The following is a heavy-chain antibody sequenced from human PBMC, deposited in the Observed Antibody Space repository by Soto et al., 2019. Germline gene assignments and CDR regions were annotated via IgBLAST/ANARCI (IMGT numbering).Heavy chain of an antibody. V-gene: IGHV3-21*01. Sequence: GGSLRLSCAAAGFTFSSYSMNWVRQAPGKGLEWVSSISSSSSYIYYADSVKGRFTISRDNAKNSLYLQMNSLRAEDTAVYYCARDDYCSGGSCYVVDYYYGMDVWGQATTVTVSS. J-gene: IGHJ6*02. CDR2: ISSSSSYI. D-gene: IGHD2-15*01. CDR1: GFTFSSYS. CDR3: ARDDYCSGGSCYVVDYYYGMDV.